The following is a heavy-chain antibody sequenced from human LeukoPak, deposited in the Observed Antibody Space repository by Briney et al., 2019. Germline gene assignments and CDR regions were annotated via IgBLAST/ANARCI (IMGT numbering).Heavy chain of an antibody. J-gene: IGHJ4*02. CDR3: TTGLILGRRIQLPLDFDY. D-gene: IGHD5-18*01. CDR1: GFNFSIYS. Sequence: GGSLRLSCAASGFNFSIYSMNWVRQAPGKGLEWVGRIKSKTDGGTTDYAAPVKGRFTISRDDSKNTLYLQMNSLKTEDTAVYYCTTGLILGRRIQLPLDFDYWGQGTLVTVSS. V-gene: IGHV3-15*01. CDR2: IKSKTDGGTT.